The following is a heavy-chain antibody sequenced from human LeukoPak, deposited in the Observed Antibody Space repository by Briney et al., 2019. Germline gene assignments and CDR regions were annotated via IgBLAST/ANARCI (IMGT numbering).Heavy chain of an antibody. CDR2: IFNDGSNQ. Sequence: GGSLRLSCAASKFIFSHYGMHWVRQAPGKGLEWVAVIFNDGSNQYYADSVKGRFTVSRDNSQNTLYLQMNSLRPEDTAVYYCAKDAERGFGYSNSLEKWGQGTLVTVSS. V-gene: IGHV3-33*06. CDR3: AKDAERGFGYSNSLEK. CDR1: KFIFSHYG. D-gene: IGHD5-12*01. J-gene: IGHJ4*02.